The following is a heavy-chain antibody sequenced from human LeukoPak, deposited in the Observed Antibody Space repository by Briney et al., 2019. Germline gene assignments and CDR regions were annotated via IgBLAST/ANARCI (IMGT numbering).Heavy chain of an antibody. CDR3: ARTPAWFGDLFDY. V-gene: IGHV3-74*01. Sequence: EGSLRLSCAASGFTFSSYWMHWVRQAPGKGLVWVPRINSDGSSTSYADSVKGRFTISRDNAKNTLYLQMNSLRAEDTAVYYCARTPAWFGDLFDYWGQGTLVTVSS. D-gene: IGHD3-10*01. CDR2: INSDGSST. J-gene: IGHJ4*02. CDR1: GFTFSSYW.